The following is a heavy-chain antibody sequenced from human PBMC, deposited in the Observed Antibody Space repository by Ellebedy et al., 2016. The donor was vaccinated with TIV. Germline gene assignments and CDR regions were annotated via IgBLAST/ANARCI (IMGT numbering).Heavy chain of an antibody. CDR1: GFTVSSNY. Sequence: PGGSLRLSCAASGFTVSSNYMSRVRQAPGKGLEWVANIKQDGSEKYYVDSVNGRFTVSRDNAKNSLYLQMNNLRAEDTAVYYCARLGYCSGAYCYEQYWGQGTLVTVSS. J-gene: IGHJ4*02. CDR3: ARLGYCSGAYCYEQY. D-gene: IGHD2-15*01. V-gene: IGHV3-7*01. CDR2: IKQDGSEK.